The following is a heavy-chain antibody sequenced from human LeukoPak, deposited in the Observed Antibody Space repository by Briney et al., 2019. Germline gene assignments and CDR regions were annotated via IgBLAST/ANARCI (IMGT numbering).Heavy chain of an antibody. Sequence: SETLSLTCTVSGGSISSSSYYWGWIRQPPGKGLEWIGSIYYSGSTYYNPSLKSRVTISVDTSKNQFSLKLSSVTAADTAVYYCARCAVMRHFDYWGQGTLVTVSS. D-gene: IGHD2-8*01. J-gene: IGHJ4*02. CDR1: GGSISSSSYY. V-gene: IGHV4-39*07. CDR2: IYYSGST. CDR3: ARCAVMRHFDY.